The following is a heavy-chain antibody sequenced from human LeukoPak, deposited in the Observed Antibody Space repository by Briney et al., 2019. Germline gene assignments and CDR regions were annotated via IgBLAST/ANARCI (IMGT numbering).Heavy chain of an antibody. CDR2: ISYDGSNK. D-gene: IGHD6-19*01. V-gene: IGHV3-30*18. CDR3: AKDGYSSGWYGDY. Sequence: GRSLRLSCAASGFTVSSYGMHWVRQAPGKGLEWVAVISYDGSNKYYADSVKGRFTISRDNSKNTLYLQMNSLRAEDTAVYYCAKDGYSSGWYGDYWGQGTLVTVSS. J-gene: IGHJ4*02. CDR1: GFTVSSYG.